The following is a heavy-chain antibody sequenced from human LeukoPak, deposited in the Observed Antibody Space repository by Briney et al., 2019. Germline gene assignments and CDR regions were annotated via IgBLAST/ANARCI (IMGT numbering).Heavy chain of an antibody. V-gene: IGHV1-69*06. Sequence: SVKVSCKASGGTFSSYAISWVRQAPGQGLEWMGGIIPIFGTANYAQKFQGRVTITADKSTSTAYMELSSLRSEDTAVYYCARDSGTDIVVVPAASDYWGQGTLVTVSS. CDR3: ARDSGTDIVVVPAASDY. J-gene: IGHJ4*02. CDR2: IIPIFGTA. CDR1: GGTFSSYA. D-gene: IGHD2-2*01.